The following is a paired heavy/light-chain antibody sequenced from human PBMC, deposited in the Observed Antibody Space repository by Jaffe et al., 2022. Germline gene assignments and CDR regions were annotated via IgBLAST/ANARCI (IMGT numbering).Light chain of an antibody. CDR3: QQSYSAPRT. Sequence: DIQMTQSPSSLSASVGDRVTVTCRASQSISRYLNWYQRKPGKAPNLLIYAASTLQSGVPSRFSGSGSGTDFTLTISSLQPEDFATYYCQQSYSAPRTFGQGTKVEIK. J-gene: IGKJ1*01. CDR1: QSISRY. CDR2: AAS. V-gene: IGKV1-39*01.
Heavy chain of an antibody. J-gene: IGHJ3*02. Sequence: EVQLVESGGGLVQPGGSLRLSCAASGFTFRSYMMNWVRQAPGKGLEWVSYISSSSSTISYADSVKGRFTISRDNAKNSLYLQMNSLRAEDTAVYYCAREHPAYYDILTAVPRGAFDIWGQGTMVTVSS. V-gene: IGHV3-48*01. CDR3: AREHPAYYDILTAVPRGAFDI. CDR2: ISSSSSTI. D-gene: IGHD3-9*01. CDR1: GFTFRSYM.